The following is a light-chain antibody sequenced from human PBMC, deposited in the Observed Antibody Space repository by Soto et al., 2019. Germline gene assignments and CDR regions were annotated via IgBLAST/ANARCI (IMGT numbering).Light chain of an antibody. CDR3: CSYAGSSIHVV. J-gene: IGLJ2*01. Sequence: QSVLTQPASVSGSPGQSITISCTGTSSDVGNYNLVSWYQQHPGKAPNLMIYEGSKRPSGVSNRFSGSKSGNTASLTISGLQAEDEADYYCCSYAGSSIHVVFGGGTKLTVL. CDR2: EGS. CDR1: SSDVGNYNL. V-gene: IGLV2-23*01.